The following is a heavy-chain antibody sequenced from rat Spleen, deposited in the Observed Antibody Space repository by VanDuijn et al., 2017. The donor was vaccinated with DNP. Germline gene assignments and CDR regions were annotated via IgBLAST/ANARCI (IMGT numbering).Heavy chain of an antibody. V-gene: IGHV5-31*01. D-gene: IGHD5-1*01. CDR3: TNDWELYY. Sequence: EVQLVESGGGLVQPGRSLKLSCITSGFTFNNYWMNWIRQTPGKGLEWVASIAKTGDNTYYPDSVKGRFTISRDNAKNTLYLQMNSLRSEDTATYYCTNDWELYYWGHGVMVTVSS. J-gene: IGHJ2*01. CDR1: GFTFNNYW. CDR2: IAKTGDNT.